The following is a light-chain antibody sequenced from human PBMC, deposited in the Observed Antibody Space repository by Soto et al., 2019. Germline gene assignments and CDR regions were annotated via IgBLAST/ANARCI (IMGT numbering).Light chain of an antibody. Sequence: QSALTQPASVSGSPGQSITISCTGTSSDVGGYNYVSWYQQHPGKAPKLMIYDVSNRPSGVSNRFSGSKSGNTASLTISGLQAEDEADYYCSSYTSGSPLGYVFGTGTKLTVL. V-gene: IGLV2-14*01. CDR1: SSDVGGYNY. CDR3: SSYTSGSPLGYV. CDR2: DVS. J-gene: IGLJ1*01.